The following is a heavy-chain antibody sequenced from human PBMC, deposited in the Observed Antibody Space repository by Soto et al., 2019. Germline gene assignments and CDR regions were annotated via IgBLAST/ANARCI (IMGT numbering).Heavy chain of an antibody. V-gene: IGHV4-4*07. CDR2: IYVTGST. CDR3: VRDGSKTLREWFDP. CDR1: GGTISKSF. J-gene: IGHJ5*02. Sequence: QVQLQESGPGLVKPSETLSLTCSVSGGTISKSFWSWVRKPVGRGLEWMGRIYVTGSTDYNPSLRGRISMSVDIVKKTFPLRLTSVTAADTGVYYCVRDGSKTLREWFDPWGQGLKVTVAS.